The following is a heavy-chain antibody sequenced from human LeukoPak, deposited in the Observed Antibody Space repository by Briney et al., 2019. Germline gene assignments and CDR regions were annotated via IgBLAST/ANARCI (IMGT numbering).Heavy chain of an antibody. V-gene: IGHV1-69*06. D-gene: IGHD3-22*01. CDR2: IIPIFGTA. CDR1: GYTFTSYG. J-gene: IGHJ3*02. Sequence: SVKVSCKASGYTFTSYGISWVRQAPGQGLEWMGGIIPIFGTANYAQKFQGRVTITADKSTSTAYMELSSLRSEDTAVYYCARQEDYYDSSGYYVLVGAFDIWGQGTVVTVSS. CDR3: ARQEDYYDSSGYYVLVGAFDI.